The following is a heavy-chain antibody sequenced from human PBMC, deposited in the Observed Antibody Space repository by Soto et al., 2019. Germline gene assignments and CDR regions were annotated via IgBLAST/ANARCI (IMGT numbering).Heavy chain of an antibody. V-gene: IGHV1-8*01. CDR3: AKVSRKGSAIDFDY. Sequence: QVQLVQSGAELKKPGASVKVSCKASGYTFSNYDMNWVRQATGQGPEWIGWVNPNNGDTGYAQKFQGRVTLTTDISTTTDYMELTSLRSEDTAIYYCAKVSRKGSAIDFDYWGPGTLITVSS. J-gene: IGHJ4*02. CDR2: VNPNNGDT. D-gene: IGHD3-10*01. CDR1: GYTFSNYD.